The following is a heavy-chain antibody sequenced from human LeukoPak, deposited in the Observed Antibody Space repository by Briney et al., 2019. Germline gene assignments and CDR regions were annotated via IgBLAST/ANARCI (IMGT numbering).Heavy chain of an antibody. D-gene: IGHD6-13*01. CDR1: GFTFSSYA. CDR3: ARSSSWYHYYFDY. J-gene: IGHJ4*02. CDR2: AYTSGST. Sequence: PGGSLRLSCAASGFTFSSYAMSWIRQPAGKGLEWIGRAYTSGSTNHNPSLKSRVTMSVDTSKNQFSLKLSSVTAADTAVYYCARSSSWYHYYFDYWGQGTLVTVSS. V-gene: IGHV4-4*07.